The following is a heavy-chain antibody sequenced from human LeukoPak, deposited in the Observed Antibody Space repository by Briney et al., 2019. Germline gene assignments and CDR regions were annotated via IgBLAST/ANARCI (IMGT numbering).Heavy chain of an antibody. Sequence: PGGSLRLSCAASGFTFSNYWMSRVRQAPGKGLEWVANIKQDGSEKYYVDSVKGRFTISRGNAKNSLYLQMNSLRAEDTAIYYCARDQRGYSYGYDDYWGQGTLVTVSS. D-gene: IGHD5-18*01. CDR1: GFTFSNYW. J-gene: IGHJ4*02. CDR2: IKQDGSEK. CDR3: ARDQRGYSYGYDDY. V-gene: IGHV3-7*01.